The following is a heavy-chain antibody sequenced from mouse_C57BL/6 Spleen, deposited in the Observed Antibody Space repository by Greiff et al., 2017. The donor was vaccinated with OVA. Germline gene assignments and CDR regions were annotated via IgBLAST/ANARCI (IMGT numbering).Heavy chain of an antibody. J-gene: IGHJ2*01. CDR1: GYSITSGYY. CDR2: ISYDGSN. Sequence: ESGPGLVKPSQSLSLTCSVTGYSITSGYYWNWIRQFPGNKLEWMGYISYDGSNNYNPSLKNRISITRDTSKNQFFLKLNSVTTEDTATYYCARDYGSTHYFDYWGQGTTLTVSS. D-gene: IGHD1-1*01. CDR3: ARDYGSTHYFDY. V-gene: IGHV3-6*01.